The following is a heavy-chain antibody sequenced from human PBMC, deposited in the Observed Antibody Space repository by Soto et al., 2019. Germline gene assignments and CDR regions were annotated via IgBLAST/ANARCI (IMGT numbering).Heavy chain of an antibody. D-gene: IGHD2-21*01. J-gene: IGHJ6*04. CDR3: ARKTDSIPSGGDV. CDR1: GIIFTGYG. Sequence: PGGSLRLSCAVSGIIFTGYGMHWVRQAPGKGLEWVAIIRYDGSNIYYADSVKGRLTISRDNSKNTLYPQMNSLRAEDTAVYYCARKTDSIPSGGDVWGKGTAVTVSS. V-gene: IGHV3-30*02. CDR2: IRYDGSNI.